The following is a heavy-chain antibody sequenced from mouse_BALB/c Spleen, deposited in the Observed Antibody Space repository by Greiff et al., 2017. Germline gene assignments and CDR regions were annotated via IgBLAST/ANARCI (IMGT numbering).Heavy chain of an antibody. V-gene: IGHV5-9-4*01. J-gene: IGHJ2*01. Sequence: EVQLVESGGGLVKPGGSLKLSCAASGFTFSSYAMSWVRQSPEKRLEWVAEISSGGSYTYYPDTVTGRFTISRDNAKNTLYLEMSSLRSEDTAMYYCARDQTTGFAYWGQGTTLTVSS. D-gene: IGHD1-1*01. CDR3: ARDQTTGFAY. CDR1: GFTFSSYA. CDR2: ISSGGSYT.